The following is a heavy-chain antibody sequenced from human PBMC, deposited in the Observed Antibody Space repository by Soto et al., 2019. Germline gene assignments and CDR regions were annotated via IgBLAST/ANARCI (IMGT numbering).Heavy chain of an antibody. D-gene: IGHD2-2*01. V-gene: IGHV4-30-4*01. J-gene: IGHJ6*04. CDR3: RGYCSSTRCYGPYYYYGMDV. CDR2: IYYSGST. Sequence: PSETLSLTCTVSGGSISSGDYYWSWIRQPPGKGLEWIGYIYYSGSTYYNPSLKSRVTISVDTSKNQFSLKLSSVTAADTAVYYCRGYCSSTRCYGPYYYYGMDVWGKGTTVTVSS. CDR1: GGSISSGDYY.